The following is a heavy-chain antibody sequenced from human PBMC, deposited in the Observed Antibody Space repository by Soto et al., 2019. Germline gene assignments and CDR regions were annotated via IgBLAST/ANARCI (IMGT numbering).Heavy chain of an antibody. CDR2: MNPNSGNT. CDR1: GYTFTSYA. D-gene: IGHD6-19*01. V-gene: IGHV1-8*01. J-gene: IGHJ4*02. CDR3: ARERSSGWYVDY. Sequence: QVQLVQSGAEVKKPGASVKVSCKASGYTFTSYAINWLRQATGQGLEWMGWMNPNSGNTGYAQKFQGRVTMTWNTSINSAYMELSSLRSEDTPVYYCARERSSGWYVDYWGQGTLVTVAS.